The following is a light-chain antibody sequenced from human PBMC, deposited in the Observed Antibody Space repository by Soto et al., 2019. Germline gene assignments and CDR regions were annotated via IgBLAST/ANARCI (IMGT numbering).Light chain of an antibody. CDR1: SGHSSYI. J-gene: IGLJ2*01. Sequence: QLVLTQSSSASASLGSSVKLTCTLSSGHSSYIIAWHQQQPGKAPRYLMKLEGSGSYNKGSGVPDRFSGSSSGADRYLTISNLQSEDEADYYCETWVSNTQVFGGGTKLTVL. CDR3: ETWVSNTQV. CDR2: LEGSGSY. V-gene: IGLV4-60*03.